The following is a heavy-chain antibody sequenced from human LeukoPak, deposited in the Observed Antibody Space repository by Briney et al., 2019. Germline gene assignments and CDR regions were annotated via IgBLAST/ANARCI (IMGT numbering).Heavy chain of an antibody. V-gene: IGHV3-48*03. Sequence: PGGSLRLSCAASGFTFSSYEMNWVRQAPGKGLEWVSYISSSGSTIYYADSVKGRFTISRDIAKNSLFLKTDTLRGDDTGIYYCARDPNVLGITPYYFDFWGQGTLVTVSS. CDR1: GFTFSSYE. D-gene: IGHD3-10*02. J-gene: IGHJ4*02. CDR3: ARDPNVLGITPYYFDF. CDR2: ISSSGSTI.